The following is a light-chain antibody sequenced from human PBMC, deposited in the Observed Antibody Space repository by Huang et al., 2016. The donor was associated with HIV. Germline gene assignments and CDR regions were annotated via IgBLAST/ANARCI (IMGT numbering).Light chain of an antibody. V-gene: IGKV3-15*01. CDR3: QQYNNWPPIT. Sequence: EIVMTQSPATLSVSPGERATLSYRASQSVSNNLAWYQQKPGQAPRLLIYGASTRATAIPARFSGSGSGTEFTLTISSLQSEDLAVYYCQQYNNWPPITFGHGTRLEIK. J-gene: IGKJ5*01. CDR2: GAS. CDR1: QSVSNN.